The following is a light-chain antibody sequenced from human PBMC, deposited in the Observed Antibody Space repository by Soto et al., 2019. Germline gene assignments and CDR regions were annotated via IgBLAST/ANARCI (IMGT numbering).Light chain of an antibody. CDR1: QSVSSSY. CDR2: GAS. CDR3: QQYGSLPIT. V-gene: IGKV3-20*01. Sequence: EIVLTQSPGTLSLSPVERATLSCRASQSVSSSYLAWYQQKPGQAPRLLIYGASRRATDIPDRFSGSGSGTDFTLTISRLEPEDFAVYYCQQYGSLPITFGQGTRLEI. J-gene: IGKJ5*01.